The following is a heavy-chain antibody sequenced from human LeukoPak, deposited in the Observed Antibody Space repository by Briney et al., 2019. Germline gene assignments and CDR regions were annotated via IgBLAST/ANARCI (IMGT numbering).Heavy chain of an antibody. Sequence: SETLSLTCTVSGGSISSYYWNWIRQPPGKGLEWIGYISYSGSTNYNPSLKSRVTISLDTSKNQFSLKVRSVTAADTAVYYCARGFDSKSTYFDYWGQGTLVTVSS. V-gene: IGHV4-59*01. CDR1: GGSISSYY. J-gene: IGHJ4*02. CDR2: ISYSGST. D-gene: IGHD5-12*01. CDR3: ARGFDSKSTYFDY.